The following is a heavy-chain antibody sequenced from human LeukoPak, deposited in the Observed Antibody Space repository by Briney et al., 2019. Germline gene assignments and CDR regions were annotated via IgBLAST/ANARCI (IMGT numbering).Heavy chain of an antibody. V-gene: IGHV4-61*02. CDR3: ARERDGVAVAGQEGAFDI. D-gene: IGHD6-19*01. CDR1: GGSISSGSYY. Sequence: PSQTLSLTCTVSGGSISSGSYYWSWIRQPAGKGLEWIGRIYTSGSTNYNPSLKSRVTISVDTSKNQFSLKLSSVTAADTAVYYCARERDGVAVAGQEGAFDIWGQGTMVTVSS. CDR2: IYTSGST. J-gene: IGHJ3*02.